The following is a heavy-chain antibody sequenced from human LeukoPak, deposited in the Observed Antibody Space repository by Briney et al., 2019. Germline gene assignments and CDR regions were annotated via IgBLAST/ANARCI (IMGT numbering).Heavy chain of an antibody. CDR3: AKQSSRFLGWAYFDY. CDR1: GFTFSSYA. CDR2: ISGSGSST. D-gene: IGHD3-16*02. Sequence: GGSLRLSCAASGFTFSSYAMTWVRQAPGKGLEWVSAISGSGSSTYYADSVKGRFTIFRDNSKNTLYLQMSSLRAEDTALYFCAKQSSRFLGWAYFDYWGQGTLVTVSS. V-gene: IGHV3-23*01. J-gene: IGHJ4*02.